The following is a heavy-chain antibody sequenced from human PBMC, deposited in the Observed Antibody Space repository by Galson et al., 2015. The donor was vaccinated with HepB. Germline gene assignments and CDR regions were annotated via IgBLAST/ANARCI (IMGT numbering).Heavy chain of an antibody. Sequence: SVKVSCKASGGTFSSYAISWVRQTPGQGLEWMGGIIPIFGTANYAQKFQGRVTITADESTSTAYMELSSLRSEDTAVYYCARATDSAVYYYYMDVWGKGTTVTVSS. J-gene: IGHJ6*03. V-gene: IGHV1-69*13. CDR3: ARATDSAVYYYYMDV. CDR2: IIPIFGTA. CDR1: GGTFSSYA.